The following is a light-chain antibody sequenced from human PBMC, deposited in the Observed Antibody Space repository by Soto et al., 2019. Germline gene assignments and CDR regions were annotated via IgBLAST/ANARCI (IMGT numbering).Light chain of an antibody. J-gene: IGKJ2*01. Sequence: EIVMTQSPATLSVSPGERATLSCRASQSVSSNLAWYQQKPGQAPRLLIYGASTRATGIPARFSGSGSGTEFTPTISSLQSEDFAVYYCHQYNNWPPYTFGQGTKLEIK. V-gene: IGKV3-15*01. CDR1: QSVSSN. CDR2: GAS. CDR3: HQYNNWPPYT.